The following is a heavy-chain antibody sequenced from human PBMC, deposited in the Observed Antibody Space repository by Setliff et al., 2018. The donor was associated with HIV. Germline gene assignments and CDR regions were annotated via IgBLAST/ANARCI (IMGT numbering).Heavy chain of an antibody. J-gene: IGHJ4*02. Sequence: SETLSLTCTVSGESISGSSYSWGWIRQPPGKGPEWIGSITYSGSARYNPSLKSRVAISVDMSKNQFSLRVTSLTAADTAVYYCATNRVGNYLLDYWGRGTLVTVSS. D-gene: IGHD1-7*01. CDR1: GESISGSSYS. CDR3: ATNRVGNYLLDY. CDR2: ITYSGSA. V-gene: IGHV4-39*01.